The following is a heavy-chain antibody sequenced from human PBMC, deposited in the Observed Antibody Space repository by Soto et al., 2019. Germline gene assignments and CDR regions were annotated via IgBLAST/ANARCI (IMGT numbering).Heavy chain of an antibody. D-gene: IGHD6-13*01. J-gene: IGHJ4*02. CDR2: ISSSGSTI. CDR1: GFTFSDYY. V-gene: IGHV3-11*01. Sequence: LRLSCAASGFTFSDYYMSWIRQAPGKGLEWVSYISSSGSTIYYADSVEGRFTISRDNAKNSLYLQMNSLRAEDTAVYYCARDKGSIAAAGYFDYWGQGTLVTVSS. CDR3: ARDKGSIAAAGYFDY.